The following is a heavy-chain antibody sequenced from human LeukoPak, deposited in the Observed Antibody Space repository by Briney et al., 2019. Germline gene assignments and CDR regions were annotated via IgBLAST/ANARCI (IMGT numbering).Heavy chain of an antibody. CDR1: GGTFSSYA. D-gene: IGHD7-27*01. CDR3: ARGVSNSGFDY. Sequence: SVKLSCKASGGTFSSYAISWVRHAPGQGLEWMGGIIPIFGTANYAQKLQSRVRITTDECTSTAYMELSSLRSEDTAVYYCARGVSNSGFDYWGQGTLVTVSS. J-gene: IGHJ4*02. V-gene: IGHV1-69*05. CDR2: IIPIFGTA.